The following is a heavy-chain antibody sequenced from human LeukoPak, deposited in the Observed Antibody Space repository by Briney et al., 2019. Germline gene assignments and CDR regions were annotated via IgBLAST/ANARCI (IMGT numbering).Heavy chain of an antibody. D-gene: IGHD2/OR15-2a*01. CDR2: TYYSGST. V-gene: IGHV4-59*01. Sequence: SETLSLTCTVSGGSISSYYWRWIRQPPGKGLEWIGHTYYSGSTNYNPYLKSRVTISVDPSKNQFSLNLSSVTAADTAMYYCARVNTQLLSPPGLLNWFDPWGQGTLVTVSS. CDR3: ARVNTQLLSPPGLLNWFDP. J-gene: IGHJ5*02. CDR1: GGSISSYY.